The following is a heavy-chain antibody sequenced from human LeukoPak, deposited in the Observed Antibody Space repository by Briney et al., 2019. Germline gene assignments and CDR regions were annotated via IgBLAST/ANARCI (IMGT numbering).Heavy chain of an antibody. D-gene: IGHD6-13*01. V-gene: IGHV4-38-2*02. Sequence: SETLSLTCTVSGYSISSGYYWGWIRQSPGKGLEWIGNIYRRGSTHYNPSLKSRVTISMDTSKNQFSLKLSSVTATDTAVYYCARVTGYRIEDYFDYWGQGTLVTVSS. J-gene: IGHJ4*02. CDR2: IYRRGST. CDR3: ARVTGYRIEDYFDY. CDR1: GYSISSGYY.